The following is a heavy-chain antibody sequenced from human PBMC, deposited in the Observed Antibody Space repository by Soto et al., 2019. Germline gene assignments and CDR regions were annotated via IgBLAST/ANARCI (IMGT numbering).Heavy chain of an antibody. D-gene: IGHD5-12*01. V-gene: IGHV4-59*04. CDR3: AGGPGVARNY. Sequence: PSETLSLTCTVSGGSISDYYWSWIRQPPGKGLEWIGYIYHSGSTYYNPSLKSRVTISVDRSKNQFSLKLSSVTAADTAVYYCAGGPGVARNYWGQGTLVTVSS. CDR2: IYHSGST. J-gene: IGHJ4*02. CDR1: GGSISDYY.